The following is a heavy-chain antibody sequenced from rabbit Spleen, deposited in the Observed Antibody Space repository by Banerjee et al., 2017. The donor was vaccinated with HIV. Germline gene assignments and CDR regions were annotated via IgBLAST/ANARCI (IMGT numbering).Heavy chain of an antibody. D-gene: IGHD2-1*01. V-gene: IGHV1S47*01. CDR2: IDTWGSPTT. CDR1: GFDFSNYG. CDR3: ARSGADYDYGMDL. J-gene: IGHJ6*01. Sequence: QEQLVESGGGLVQPGGSLKLSCKASGFDFSNYGVSWVRQAPGKGLEWIACIDTWGSPTTYYASWAKGRFTITRSTSLSTVTLQMPSLTVADTATYFCARSGADYDYGMDLWGPGTLVTVS.